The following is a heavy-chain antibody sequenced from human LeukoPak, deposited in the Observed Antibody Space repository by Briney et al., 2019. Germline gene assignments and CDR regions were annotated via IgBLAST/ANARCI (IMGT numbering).Heavy chain of an antibody. V-gene: IGHV1-2*02. CDR2: INPKSGGT. Sequence: GASVKVSCKASGYTFTDYYMHWARLAPGQGLEWMGWINPKSGGTNYAQKFQGRVTMTRDTSISTAYMELSGLRSDDTAVYYCAREMVYASAYWGQGTLVTVSS. J-gene: IGHJ4*02. D-gene: IGHD2-8*01. CDR1: GYTFTDYY. CDR3: AREMVYASAY.